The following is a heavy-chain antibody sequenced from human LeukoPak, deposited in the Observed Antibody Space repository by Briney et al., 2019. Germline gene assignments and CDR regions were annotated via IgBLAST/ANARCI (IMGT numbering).Heavy chain of an antibody. V-gene: IGHV4-39*01. D-gene: IGHD2-21*01. CDR1: GGSISSSSYY. CDR2: IYYSGST. CDR3: ARQYSDAFDI. J-gene: IGHJ3*02. Sequence: PSETLSLTCTVSGGSISSSSYYWGWIRQPPGKGLEWIGSIYYSGSTYYNPSLKSRVTISVDTSKNQFSLKLSSVTAADTAVYYRARQYSDAFDIWGQGTMVTVSS.